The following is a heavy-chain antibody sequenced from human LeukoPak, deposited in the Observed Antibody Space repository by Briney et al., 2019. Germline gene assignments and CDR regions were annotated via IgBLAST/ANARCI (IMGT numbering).Heavy chain of an antibody. D-gene: IGHD5-24*01. CDR1: GGSISSYY. J-gene: IGHJ4*02. Sequence: SETLSLTCTVSGGSISSYYWSWIRQPPGKGLEWIGEINHSGSTNYNPSLKSRVTISVDTSKNQFSLKLSSVTAADTAVYYCAGIRDGYNMVDYWGQGTLVTVSS. CDR2: INHSGST. CDR3: AGIRDGYNMVDY. V-gene: IGHV4-34*01.